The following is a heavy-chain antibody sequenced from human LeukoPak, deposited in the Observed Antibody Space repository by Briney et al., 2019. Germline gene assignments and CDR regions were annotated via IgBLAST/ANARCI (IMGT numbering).Heavy chain of an antibody. CDR3: AKGRASGSYYLVFDY. J-gene: IGHJ4*02. V-gene: IGHV3-23*01. D-gene: IGHD1-26*01. CDR1: GFTFSRYA. Sequence: GGSLRLSCAASGFTFSRYAMSWVRQAPGKGLQSVSAISGSGGSTYYADSVKGRFTISRDNSKNTLYLQMNSLRAEDAAVYYCAKGRASGSYYLVFDYWGQGTLVTVSS. CDR2: ISGSGGST.